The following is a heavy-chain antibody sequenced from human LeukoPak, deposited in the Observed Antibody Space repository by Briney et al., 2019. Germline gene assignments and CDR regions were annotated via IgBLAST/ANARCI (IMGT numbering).Heavy chain of an antibody. J-gene: IGHJ3*02. CDR2: INPNTGGT. D-gene: IGHD6-13*01. CDR1: GYTFTGYY. Sequence: ASVKVSFKASGYTFTGYYVHWLRQAPGQGLEWMGWINPNTGGTNYAQKFQGRVTMTRDTSISTAYMELSRLRSDDTAVYYCARAEYSSSWYLDAFDIWGQGIMVTVSS. V-gene: IGHV1-2*02. CDR3: ARAEYSSSWYLDAFDI.